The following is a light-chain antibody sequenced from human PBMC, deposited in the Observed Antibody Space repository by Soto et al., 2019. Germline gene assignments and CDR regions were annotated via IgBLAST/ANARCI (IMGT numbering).Light chain of an antibody. CDR3: GTWDSSLSAVL. J-gene: IGLJ2*01. Sequence: QSVLTQPPSVSAAPGQKVTISCSGSSSNIGNKYVSWYQHLPGTAPKLLIYDNDKRPSGIPDRFSGSKSGTSATLGISGLQTGDEADYYCGTWDSSLSAVLFGGGTKVTVL. CDR1: SSNIGNKY. CDR2: DND. V-gene: IGLV1-51*01.